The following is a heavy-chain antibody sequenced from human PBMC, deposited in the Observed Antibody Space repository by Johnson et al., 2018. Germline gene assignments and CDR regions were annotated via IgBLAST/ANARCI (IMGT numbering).Heavy chain of an antibody. CDR2: IRSNGGRT. CDR1: GFTFSSYA. CDR3: AGVGAPLDV. V-gene: IGHV3-64*01. J-gene: IGHJ6*04. Sequence: EVQLVESGGGLVQPGGSLRLSCAASGFTFSSYAMHWVRQAPGKGLEYVSAIRSNGGRTYYANSVKGRFTISRDNSKDTLYLQMGSRRAEDMAVYYCAGVGAPLDVWGKGTTVTVSS.